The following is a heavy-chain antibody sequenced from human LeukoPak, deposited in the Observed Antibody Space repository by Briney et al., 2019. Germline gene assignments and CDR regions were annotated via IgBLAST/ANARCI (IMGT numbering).Heavy chain of an antibody. CDR2: ISSTGTST. D-gene: IGHD2-2*02. CDR1: GFTFSSYA. J-gene: IGHJ6*03. Sequence: GGSLRLSCAASGFTFSSYAMHWVRQAPGKGLEYVSAISSTGTSTYYANSVKGRFTISRDNSKNTLYLQMGSLRGEDTAVYYCAKDGSYCSSTSCYKDYYYYMDVWGKGTTVTVSS. V-gene: IGHV3-64*01. CDR3: AKDGSYCSSTSCYKDYYYYMDV.